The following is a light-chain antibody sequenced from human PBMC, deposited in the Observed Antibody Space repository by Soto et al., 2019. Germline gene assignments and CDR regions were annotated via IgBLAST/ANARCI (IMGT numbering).Light chain of an antibody. CDR3: CSFTSSNTHV. V-gene: IGLV2-8*01. J-gene: IGLJ1*01. CDR2: EVS. Sequence: QSALTQPPSASGSPGQSVAISCTGTSSDVGGYSYVSWYQQHPGKAPKLMIYEVSKRPSGVPDRFSGSKSGNTASLTISGLQAEDEADYYCCSFTSSNTHVFGTGTKLTVL. CDR1: SSDVGGYSY.